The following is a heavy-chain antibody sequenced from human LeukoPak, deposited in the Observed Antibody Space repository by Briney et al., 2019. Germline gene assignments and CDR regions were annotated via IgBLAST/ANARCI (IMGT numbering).Heavy chain of an antibody. CDR1: GFTFSSYV. CDR2: ISGSGDNT. J-gene: IGHJ4*02. CDR3: AKSGPQWLEN. D-gene: IGHD6-19*01. V-gene: IGHV3-23*01. Sequence: GGSLRLSCVASGFTFSSYVMSWVRQAPGKGLEWVSSISGSGDNTYYADSVKGRFTISRDNSKNTLYLQMNSLRAEDTAVYYCAKSGPQWLENWGQGTLVTVSS.